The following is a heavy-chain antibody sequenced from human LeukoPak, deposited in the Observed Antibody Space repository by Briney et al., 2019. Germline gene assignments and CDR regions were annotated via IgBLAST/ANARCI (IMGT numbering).Heavy chain of an antibody. D-gene: IGHD2-15*01. Sequence: PGGSLRLSCAASGFTFSSYAMNWVRQAPGKGLEWVSGISGSGGSIYYADSVKGRFTISRDNSKNTLDLQMNSLRAEDTAVYYCAKGYCSGGSCGGGYWGQGTLVTVPS. CDR2: ISGSGGSI. CDR3: AKGYCSGGSCGGGY. V-gene: IGHV3-23*01. J-gene: IGHJ4*02. CDR1: GFTFSSYA.